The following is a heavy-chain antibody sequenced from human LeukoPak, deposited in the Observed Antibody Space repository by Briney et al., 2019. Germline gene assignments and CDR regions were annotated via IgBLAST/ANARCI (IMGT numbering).Heavy chain of an antibody. CDR1: GGSFSGYY. J-gene: IGHJ6*03. V-gene: IGHV4-34*01. CDR2: INHSGST. Sequence: SETLSLTCAVYGGSFSGYYWSWIRQPAGKGLEWIGEINHSGSTNYNPSLKSRVTISVDTSKNQFSLKLSSVTAADTAVYYCARGGLYYDFWSGSAAVRYYMDVWGKGTTVTVSS. D-gene: IGHD3-3*01. CDR3: ARGGLYYDFWSGSAAVRYYMDV.